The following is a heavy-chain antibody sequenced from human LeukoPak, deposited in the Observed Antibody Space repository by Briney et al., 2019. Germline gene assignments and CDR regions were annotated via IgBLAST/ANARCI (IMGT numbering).Heavy chain of an antibody. CDR2: ISSSSSTI. CDR1: GFTFSSYS. Sequence: PGGSLRLSCAASGFTFSSYSMNWVRQAPGKGLEWVSYISSSSSTIYYADSVKGRFTISRDNAKNSLYLQMNSLRAEDTAVYYCARGVGYDSSFDAFDIWGQGTMVTVSS. J-gene: IGHJ3*02. V-gene: IGHV3-48*04. D-gene: IGHD3-22*01. CDR3: ARGVGYDSSFDAFDI.